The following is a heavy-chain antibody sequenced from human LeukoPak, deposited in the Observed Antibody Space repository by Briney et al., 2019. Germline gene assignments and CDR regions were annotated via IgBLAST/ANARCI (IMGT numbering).Heavy chain of an antibody. CDR3: ASRGFASGYCSRNSCYDYYFYYMDV. D-gene: IGHD2-2*03. CDR2: IYSGVST. Sequence: TSQTLSLTCTVSGASISSGTYYFTWIRQPAGKGLEWIGRIYSGVSTYYNPSLKSRVTISLDTSKNQFSLKLSSVTAADTAVYYCASRGFASGYCSRNSCYDYYFYYMDVWGKGTTVTVSS. J-gene: IGHJ6*03. V-gene: IGHV4-61*02. CDR1: GASISSGTYY.